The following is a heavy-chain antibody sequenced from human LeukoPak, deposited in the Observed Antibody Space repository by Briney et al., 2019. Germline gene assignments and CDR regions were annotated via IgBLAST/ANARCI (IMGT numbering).Heavy chain of an antibody. D-gene: IGHD3-22*01. Sequence: SETLSLTCTVSGGSISSYYWSWIRQPPGKGLEWIGYIYYSGSTNYNPSLKSRVTISVDTSKSQFSLKLSSVTAADTAVYYCARSGSYYYDSSGSFFDYRGQGTLVTVSS. CDR1: GGSISSYY. V-gene: IGHV4-59*01. CDR3: ARSGSYYYDSSGSFFDY. J-gene: IGHJ4*02. CDR2: IYYSGST.